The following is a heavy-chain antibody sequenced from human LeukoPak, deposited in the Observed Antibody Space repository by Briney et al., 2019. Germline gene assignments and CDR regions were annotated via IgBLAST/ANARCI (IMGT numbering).Heavy chain of an antibody. CDR3: AKEYCSNSVCHSLDY. D-gene: IGHD2-8*01. CDR2: ISYDGSNK. V-gene: IGHV3-30*18. J-gene: IGHJ4*02. Sequence: GRSLRLSCAASGFTFSSSGMHWVRQAPGKGLEWVAVISYDGSNKYYADSVKGRFTFSRDNSKNTLYLQMNSLRAEDTAVYYCAKEYCSNSVCHSLDYWGQGTLVTVSS. CDR1: GFTFSSSG.